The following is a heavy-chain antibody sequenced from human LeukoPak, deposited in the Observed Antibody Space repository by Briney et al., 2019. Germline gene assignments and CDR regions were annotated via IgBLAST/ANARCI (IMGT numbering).Heavy chain of an antibody. D-gene: IGHD5-12*01. CDR1: GGSFSGYY. J-gene: IGHJ5*02. Sequence: SETLSLTCAVYGGSFSGYYWSWIRQPPGKGLEWIGEINHSGSTNYNPSLKSRVTISADTSKNQFSLKLSSVTAADTAVYYCASTYTPDMAATINQNWFDPWGQGTLVTVSS. CDR2: INHSGST. CDR3: ASTYTPDMAATINQNWFDP. V-gene: IGHV4-34*01.